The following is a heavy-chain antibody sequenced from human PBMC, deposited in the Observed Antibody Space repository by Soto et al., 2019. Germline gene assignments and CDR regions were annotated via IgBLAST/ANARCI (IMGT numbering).Heavy chain of an antibody. D-gene: IGHD1-26*01. CDR1: GFTFNSYS. J-gene: IGHJ4*02. CDR2: IGGSSNSI. Sequence: GGSLRLSCAASGFTFNSYSMNWVRQAPGKGLEWVSYIGGSSNSIYYADSVKGRFTVSRDNAKNSLYLQMNSLRDEDTAVYYCARDLAVGAYAHFDYWGQGTLVTVSS. CDR3: ARDLAVGAYAHFDY. V-gene: IGHV3-48*02.